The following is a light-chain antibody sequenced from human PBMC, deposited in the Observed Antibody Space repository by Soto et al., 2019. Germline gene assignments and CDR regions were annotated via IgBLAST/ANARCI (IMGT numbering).Light chain of an antibody. CDR3: QQYSPYSWT. J-gene: IGKJ1*01. CDR2: ETS. CDR1: QSISSW. V-gene: IGKV1-5*03. Sequence: DIQMTQSPSTLSASVGDRVTITCRASQSISSWLDWYQQKPGKAPKILIYETSGLESGVPSRFSGSGSGTEFTLTISSLQADDFATYYCQQYSPYSWTFGQGTKVEIK.